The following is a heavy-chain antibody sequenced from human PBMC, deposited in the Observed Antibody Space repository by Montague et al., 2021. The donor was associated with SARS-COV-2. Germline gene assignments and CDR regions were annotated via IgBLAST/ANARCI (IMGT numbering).Heavy chain of an antibody. CDR1: GGSFSDYF. J-gene: IGHJ4*02. V-gene: IGHV4-34*01. D-gene: IGHD3-22*01. CDR3: ARGRQHFNMIVVVMTGGEYYFDY. CDR2: INHRGTS. Sequence: SETLSLTCAVYGGSFSDYFWTWIRQPPGKGLEWIGEINHRGTSNYNPSLKSRVSISVDTPKNQFSLYLGSVTAADTAVYYCARGRQHFNMIVVVMTGGEYYFDYWGQGTLVTVSS.